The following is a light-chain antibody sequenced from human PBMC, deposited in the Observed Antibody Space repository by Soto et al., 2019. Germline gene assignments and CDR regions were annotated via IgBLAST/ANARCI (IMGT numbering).Light chain of an antibody. V-gene: IGKV3-15*01. Sequence: EIVMTQSPATLSVSPGDRATLSCRASQSINNNLAWYQQKPGQAPRLLIHGASTRATGIPARFSGSGSGAEFTLTISSLQSEDFAVYYCQHYGDSARTFGPGTRLEI. CDR1: QSINNN. J-gene: IGKJ5*01. CDR2: GAS. CDR3: QHYGDSART.